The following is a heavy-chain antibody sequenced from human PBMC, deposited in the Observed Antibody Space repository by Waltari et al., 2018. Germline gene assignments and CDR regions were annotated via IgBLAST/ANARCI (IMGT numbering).Heavy chain of an antibody. CDR2: IGPGGSNI. CDR1: GFTFSRYS. Sequence: EVQLVESGGGLVQPGGSLKLSCAASGFTFSRYSMTWFRQAPGKGLEGVSRIGPGGSNIGYADSVKGRITISRDNAQNSLYLIINSLTDEDTAVYYCARDQDWAFDYWGRGTLVTVSS. D-gene: IGHD2-21*01. CDR3: ARDQDWAFDY. J-gene: IGHJ4*02. V-gene: IGHV3-48*02.